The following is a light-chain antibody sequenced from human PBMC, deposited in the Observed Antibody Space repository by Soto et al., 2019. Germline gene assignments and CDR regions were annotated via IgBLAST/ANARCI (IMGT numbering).Light chain of an antibody. V-gene: IGLV2-14*01. Sequence: QSVLTQPASVSGCPGQAITISCTGTSSDVGGYNYFSWYQQHAGKAPKLMIYEVSDRPSGVSDRFSGSKSGNTASLTISGLQAEDEADYYCASYTSSSTPVFGTGTKVTVL. CDR2: EVS. CDR3: ASYTSSSTPV. J-gene: IGLJ1*01. CDR1: SSDVGGYNY.